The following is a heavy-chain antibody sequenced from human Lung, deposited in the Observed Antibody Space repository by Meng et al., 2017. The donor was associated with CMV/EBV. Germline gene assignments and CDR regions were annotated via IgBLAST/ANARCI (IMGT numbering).Heavy chain of an antibody. J-gene: IGHJ4*02. CDR1: GFAFSSYG. V-gene: IGHV3-30*02. D-gene: IGHD1-26*01. CDR3: AKEGKSVYSGSSYAS. Sequence: GESLKISCAASGFAFSSYGMHWVRQAPGKGLEWVVFIRFDGSEKYYADSVKGRFTISRDNSKNTVYLQMESLRAEDAAVYYCAKEGKSVYSGSSYASWGQGTLVTFSS. CDR2: IRFDGSEK.